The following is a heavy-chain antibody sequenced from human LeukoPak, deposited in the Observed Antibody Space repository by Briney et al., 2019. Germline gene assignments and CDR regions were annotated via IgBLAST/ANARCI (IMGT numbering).Heavy chain of an antibody. CDR2: IYIGGTT. D-gene: IGHD3-3*01. V-gene: IGHV3-53*01. CDR3: AKALTIFGVVPTPFDY. Sequence: GGSLRLSCTVSGFTVSGNYMSWVRNAPGKGLEWVSLIYIGGTTYYADSVKGRFTISRDNSKNTLYMQMNSLRAEDTAVYYCAKALTIFGVVPTPFDYWGQGTLVTVSS. J-gene: IGHJ4*02. CDR1: GFTVSGNY.